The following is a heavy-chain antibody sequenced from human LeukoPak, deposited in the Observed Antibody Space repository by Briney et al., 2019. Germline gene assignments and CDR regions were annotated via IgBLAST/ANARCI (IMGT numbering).Heavy chain of an antibody. CDR3: ARSADGTYY. V-gene: IGHV3-21*01. CDR2: ISSSSSYK. D-gene: IGHD1-1*01. CDR1: GFTFSSYA. J-gene: IGHJ4*02. Sequence: GGSLRLSCAASGFTFSSYAMNWVRQAPGKGLEWVSSISSSSSYKYYTDSVKGRFTISRDNAKNSLYLQMNSLRAEATAVYYCARSADGTYYWGQGTLVTVSS.